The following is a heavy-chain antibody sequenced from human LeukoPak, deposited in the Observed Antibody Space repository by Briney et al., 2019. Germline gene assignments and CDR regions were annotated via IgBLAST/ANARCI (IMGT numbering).Heavy chain of an antibody. D-gene: IGHD5-24*01. CDR1: GFTFSSYA. CDR3: AKDRAREMATISFDY. Sequence: PGGSLRLSCAASGFTFSSYAMSWVRQAPGKGLEWVSAISGSDDSTYYADSVKGRFTISRDNSKNTLYLQMNSLRAEDTAVYYCAKDRAREMATISFDYWGQGTLVTVSS. V-gene: IGHV3-23*01. CDR2: ISGSDDST. J-gene: IGHJ4*02.